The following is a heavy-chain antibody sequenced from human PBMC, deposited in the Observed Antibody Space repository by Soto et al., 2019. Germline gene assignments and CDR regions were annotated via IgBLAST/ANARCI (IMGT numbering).Heavy chain of an antibody. D-gene: IGHD5-12*01. CDR2: ISAYNGNT. CDR3: AREIVEMATTSDFDY. CDR1: GYTFTSYG. V-gene: IGHV1-18*01. J-gene: IGHJ4*02. Sequence: QVQLVQSGAEVKKPGASVKVSCKASGYTFTSYGISWVRQAPGQGLEWMGWISAYNGNTNYAQKVQGRVTMTTDTSSRTGYMELRSLRSDDTAVYYCAREIVEMATTSDFDYWGQGTLVTVSS.